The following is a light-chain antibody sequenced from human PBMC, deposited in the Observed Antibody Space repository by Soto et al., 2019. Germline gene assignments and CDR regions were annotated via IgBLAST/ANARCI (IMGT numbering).Light chain of an antibody. V-gene: IGLV1-44*01. CDR2: GSD. Sequence: QSVLAQPPSASGTPGQRVTISCSGSTSNIGSNTVSWYRQLPGTAPKVLMYGSDQRPSGGPDRFSGFTSGTSASLAISGLQSEDEADYYCAAWDESLKGGVFGGGTKLTVL. CDR3: AAWDESLKGGV. J-gene: IGLJ3*02. CDR1: TSNIGSNT.